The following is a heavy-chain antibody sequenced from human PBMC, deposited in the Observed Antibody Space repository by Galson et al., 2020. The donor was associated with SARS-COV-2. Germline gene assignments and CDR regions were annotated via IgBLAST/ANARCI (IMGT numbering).Heavy chain of an antibody. CDR1: GFTFSSYA. D-gene: IGHD2-15*01. J-gene: IGHJ6*02. V-gene: IGHV3-23*01. CDR2: ISGSGGST. CDR3: AKRQPGMVVAARYYYYYGLDV. Sequence: GGPLRLSCAASGFTFSSYAMSWVRQAPGKGLEWVLAISGSGGSTYYADSVKGRFTIPRDNSKNTLYLQMNSLRAEGTTVYYCAKRQPGMVVAARYYYYYGLDVWGQGTTVTVSS.